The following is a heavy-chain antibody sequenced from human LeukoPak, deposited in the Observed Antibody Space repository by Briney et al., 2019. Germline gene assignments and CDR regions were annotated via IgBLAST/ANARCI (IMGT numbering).Heavy chain of an antibody. D-gene: IGHD5-24*01. CDR2: ISYDGSNK. J-gene: IGHJ4*02. CDR1: GSTFSSYA. Sequence: SGGSLRLSCAASGSTFSSYAMHWVRQAPGKGLEWVAVISYDGSNKYYADSVKGRFTISRDNSKNTLYLQMNSLRAEDTAVYYCARDVEMAHWGQGTLVTVSS. CDR3: ARDVEMAH. V-gene: IGHV3-30-3*01.